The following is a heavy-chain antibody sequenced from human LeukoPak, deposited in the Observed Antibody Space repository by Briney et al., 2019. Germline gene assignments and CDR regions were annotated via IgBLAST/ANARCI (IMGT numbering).Heavy chain of an antibody. CDR3: ARVQARYCSGGRCYGHNYGMDV. CDR2: ISSGSSYT. J-gene: IGHJ6*02. Sequence: GGSLRLSCAASGFTFSSYAMHWVRQAPGKGLEWISYISSGSSYTKYADSVNGRFTISRDNAKNSLYLQVNSLRAEDTAVYYCARVQARYCSGGRCYGHNYGMDVWGQGTTVTVSS. V-gene: IGHV3-21*05. CDR1: GFTFSSYA. D-gene: IGHD2-15*01.